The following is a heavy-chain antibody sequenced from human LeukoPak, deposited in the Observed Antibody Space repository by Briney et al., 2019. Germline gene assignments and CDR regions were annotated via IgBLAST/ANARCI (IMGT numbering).Heavy chain of an antibody. J-gene: IGHJ4*02. CDR1: EFTFNNYG. V-gene: IGHV3-30*03. CDR3: ARDPSLRTTLDY. D-gene: IGHD1-1*01. Sequence: GGSLRLSCIASEFTFNNYGMHWVRQAPGKGLEWVALVSYDGNNQYYADSMKGRFTISRDNSKNMLYLQMNSLSTEDTAVYYCARDPSLRTTLDYWGQGTLVTVSS. CDR2: VSYDGNNQ.